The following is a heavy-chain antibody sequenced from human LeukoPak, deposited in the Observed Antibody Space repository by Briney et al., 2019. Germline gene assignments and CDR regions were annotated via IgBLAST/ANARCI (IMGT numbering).Heavy chain of an antibody. CDR2: IDHSGST. D-gene: IGHD6-6*01. Sequence: SETLSLTCAVYGGSFSDYHWSWIRQPPGKGLEWIGEIDHSGSTNYNPSLKSRVTISVDTSKNQFSLKLSSVTAADTAVYYCAGNIAARLDYWGQGTLVTVSS. V-gene: IGHV4-34*01. CDR1: GGSFSDYH. CDR3: AGNIAARLDY. J-gene: IGHJ4*02.